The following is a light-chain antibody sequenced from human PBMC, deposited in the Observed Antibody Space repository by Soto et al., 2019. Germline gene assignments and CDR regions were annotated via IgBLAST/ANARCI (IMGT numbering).Light chain of an antibody. J-gene: IGLJ1*01. Sequence: QSALTQPASVSGSPGQSITISCTGSGSDVGAYTSVSWYQQHPGNAPKLMIYEVSNRPSGVSRRFSGSKSGNTASLTISGFQAEDEAHYYCNSYTSDNRDYVFGTGTKVTVL. V-gene: IGLV2-14*01. CDR2: EVS. CDR3: NSYTSDNRDYV. CDR1: GSDVGAYTS.